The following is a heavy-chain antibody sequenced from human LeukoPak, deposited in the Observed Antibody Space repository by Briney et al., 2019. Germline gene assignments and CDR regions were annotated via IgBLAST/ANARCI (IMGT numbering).Heavy chain of an antibody. D-gene: IGHD2-21*02. Sequence: GGSLRLSCAASVCTFSNYSISWVRQAPGKGLHWVSLISGAGNTYYAASVKGRFTISRDNSKNTLYLQMNSLRAEDTAVYYCAKESRRGGGDCFSLLDCWGQGTLVTVSS. V-gene: IGHV3-23*01. CDR3: AKESRRGGGDCFSLLDC. CDR1: VCTFSNYS. J-gene: IGHJ4*02. CDR2: ISGAGNT.